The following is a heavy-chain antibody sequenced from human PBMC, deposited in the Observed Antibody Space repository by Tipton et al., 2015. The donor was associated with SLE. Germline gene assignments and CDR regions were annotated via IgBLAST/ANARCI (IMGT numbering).Heavy chain of an antibody. CDR3: ARRPLTGTTTLFDY. J-gene: IGHJ4*02. V-gene: IGHV1-69*05. CDR2: ILPIFGTS. D-gene: IGHD1/OR15-1a*01. CDR1: GGTFSSYA. Sequence: QSGPEVKKPGSSVKVSCKASGGTFSSYAISWVRQAPGQGLEWMGGILPIFGTSNYAQKFQGRVTFTTDQSTSTAYMELSSLRSEDTAVYYCARRPLTGTTTLFDYWGQGTLVTVSS.